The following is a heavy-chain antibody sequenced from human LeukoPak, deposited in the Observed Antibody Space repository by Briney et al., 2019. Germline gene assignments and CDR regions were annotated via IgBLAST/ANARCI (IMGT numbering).Heavy chain of an antibody. CDR1: GVTLSTYA. D-gene: IGHD6-19*01. J-gene: IGHJ4*02. Sequence: PGGSLRLSCATSGVTLSTYAMHWVRQAPGKGLEYVSSLSSDGYSTYYTNSVKSRFTIYRDNPKDTLYLQKGRLRREDTAVYYCARGQQWVIRAFDYWGQGTLVTVSS. CDR2: LSSDGYST. V-gene: IGHV3-64*01. CDR3: ARGQQWVIRAFDY.